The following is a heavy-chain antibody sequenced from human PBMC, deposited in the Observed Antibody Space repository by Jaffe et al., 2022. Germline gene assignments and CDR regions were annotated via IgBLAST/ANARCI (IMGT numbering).Heavy chain of an antibody. V-gene: IGHV4-61*02. CDR1: GGSISSGSYY. CDR2: IYTSGST. J-gene: IGHJ4*02. D-gene: IGHD5-12*01. Sequence: QVQLQESGPGLVKPSQTLSLTCTVSGGSISSGSYYWSWIRQPAGKGLEWIGRIYTSGSTNYNPSLKSRVTISVDTSKNQFSLKLSSVTAADTAVYYCAREGLRPRLYYFDYWGQGTLVTVSS. CDR3: AREGLRPRLYYFDY.